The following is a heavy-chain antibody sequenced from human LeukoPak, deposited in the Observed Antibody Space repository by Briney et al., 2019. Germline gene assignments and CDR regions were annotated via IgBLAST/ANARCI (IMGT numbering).Heavy chain of an antibody. D-gene: IGHD1-26*01. Sequence: GASVKVSCKASGYTFTSYGISWVRQAPGQGLEWMGWISAYNGNTNYAQKLQGRFTMTTDTSTSTAYMELRSLRSDDTAVYYCARDEVNNPGATNFDYWGQGTLVTVSS. CDR3: ARDEVNNPGATNFDY. CDR1: GYTFTSYG. V-gene: IGHV1-18*01. CDR2: ISAYNGNT. J-gene: IGHJ4*02.